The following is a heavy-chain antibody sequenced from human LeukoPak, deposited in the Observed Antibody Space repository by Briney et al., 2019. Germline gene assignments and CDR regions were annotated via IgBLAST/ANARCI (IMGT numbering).Heavy chain of an antibody. V-gene: IGHV3-23*01. D-gene: IGHD2-2*01. CDR1: GFTFSSYA. Sequence: GGSLRLSCVASGFTFSSYAMSWVRQAPGKGLEWVSGISGSGGSTYYADSVKGRFTISRDNSKNTLYLQMNSLRAEDTATYYCAVEDCSSISCYFFWGQGTLLTVPS. J-gene: IGHJ4*02. CDR3: AVEDCSSISCYFF. CDR2: ISGSGGST.